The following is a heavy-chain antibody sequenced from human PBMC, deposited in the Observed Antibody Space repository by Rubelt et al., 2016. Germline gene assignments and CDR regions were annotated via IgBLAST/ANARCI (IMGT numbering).Heavy chain of an antibody. Sequence: EVQLVQSGAEVKKPGESLKISCKGSGYSFTSYWIGWVRQMPGKGLEWMGIIYPGDSATRYSPSFQGQVTISADKSISTAYLQWSSLKASDTAMYYCARHPDKVSYDPYYFDYWGQGTLVTVSS. V-gene: IGHV5-51*01. CDR3: ARHPDKVSYDPYYFDY. D-gene: IGHD3-16*01. CDR1: GYSFTSYW. J-gene: IGHJ4*02. CDR2: IYPGDSAT.